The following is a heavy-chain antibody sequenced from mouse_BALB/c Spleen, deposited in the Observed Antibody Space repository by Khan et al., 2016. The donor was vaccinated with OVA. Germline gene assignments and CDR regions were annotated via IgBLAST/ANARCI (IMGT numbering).Heavy chain of an antibody. D-gene: IGHD4-1*01. CDR1: GYIFTNYV. V-gene: IGHV1S136*01. J-gene: IGHJ2*01. CDR3: ARGNWQSYYVDY. Sequence: VQLKESGPELVKPGASVKMSCKPSGYIFTNYVLHWVKQKPGQGLEWIGYINPYNGGTKYNEKFKGKATLDSAKSSITAYMELSSLTSEDSAVYYCARGNWQSYYVDYWGQGTTLTLSS. CDR2: INPYNGGT.